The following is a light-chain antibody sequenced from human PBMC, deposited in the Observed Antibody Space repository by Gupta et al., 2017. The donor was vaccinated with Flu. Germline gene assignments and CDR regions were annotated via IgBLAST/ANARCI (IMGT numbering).Light chain of an antibody. CDR2: AAS. V-gene: IGKV1-39*01. J-gene: IGKJ1*01. CDR3: QQNYKLPST. CDR1: QSSSTY. Sequence: DIALTQSPASLSVSVGDRVTIPCRASQSSSTYLNWYQQKPGQAPKLLIYAASSWHTGVPARFSGSGSGTEFTLTISRLEPEDFATYYCQQNYKLPSTFGQGTKVEIK.